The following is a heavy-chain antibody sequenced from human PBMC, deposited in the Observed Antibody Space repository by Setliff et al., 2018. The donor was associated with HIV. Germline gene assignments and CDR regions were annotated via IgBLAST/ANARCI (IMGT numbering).Heavy chain of an antibody. D-gene: IGHD5-18*01. CDR2: IYSDGGSEK. V-gene: IGHV3-7*01. J-gene: IGHJ4*02. Sequence: GGSLRLSCAASGFTFSSYAMTWVRQAPGKGLEWVSVIYSDGGSEKYYVDSVKGRFTMSRDNAKNSLFLQMHSLRAEDTAVYYCARVADGYNSYFDYWGQGTVVTVSS. CDR1: GFTFSSYA. CDR3: ARVADGYNSYFDY.